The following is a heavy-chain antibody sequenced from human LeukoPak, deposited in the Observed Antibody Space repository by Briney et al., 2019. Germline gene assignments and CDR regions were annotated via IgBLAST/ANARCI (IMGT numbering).Heavy chain of an antibody. CDR2: TYYSTST. CDR1: GGSITSISHH. J-gene: IGHJ6*03. Sequence: SETLSLTCTVSGGSITSISHHWGWIRQPPGKGLEWIGSTYYSTSTQYNPSLKSRVTISVDTSKNQFSLKLSSVTAADTAVYYCARGRRYCSSTSCYAHYYYYYYMDVWGKGTTVTVSS. CDR3: ARGRRYCSSTSCYAHYYYYYYMDV. V-gene: IGHV4-39*01. D-gene: IGHD2-2*01.